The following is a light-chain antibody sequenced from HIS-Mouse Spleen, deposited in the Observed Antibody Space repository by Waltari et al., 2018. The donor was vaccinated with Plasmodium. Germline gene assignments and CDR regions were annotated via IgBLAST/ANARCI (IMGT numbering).Light chain of an antibody. Sequence: QPVLTQPPSSSASPGESARLTCTLPSDINVGSYNIYWYQQTPGSPPRYLLYYYLDSDKGQGSGVPSRFSGSKDASANTGILLISGLQSEDEADYYCMIWPSNASGVFGGGTKLTVL. J-gene: IGLJ3*02. CDR3: MIWPSNASGV. CDR2: YYLDSDK. V-gene: IGLV5-37*01. CDR1: SDINVGSYN.